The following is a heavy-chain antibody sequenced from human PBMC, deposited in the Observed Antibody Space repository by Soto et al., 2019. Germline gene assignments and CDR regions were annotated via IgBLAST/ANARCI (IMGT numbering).Heavy chain of an antibody. CDR3: TADPCSEDSVLVVAATSADY. V-gene: IGHV3-15*01. CDR2: IKSKTDGGTT. CDR1: GFTFSNAW. J-gene: IGHJ4*02. D-gene: IGHD2-15*01. Sequence: EVQLVESGGGLVKPGGSLRLSCAASGFTFSNAWMSWVRQAPGKGLEWVGRIKSKTDGGTTDYAAPVKGRFTIARDDSRDTLYLQMHSLKTDDTAGDYGTADPCSEDSVLVVAATSADYWGQGTLVTVSS.